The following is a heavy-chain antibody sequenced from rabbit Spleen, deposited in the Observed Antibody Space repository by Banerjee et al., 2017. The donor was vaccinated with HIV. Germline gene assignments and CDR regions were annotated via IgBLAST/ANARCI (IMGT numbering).Heavy chain of an antibody. V-gene: IGHV1S45*01. CDR2: IAGSSSGFT. CDR1: GFSFSSSDY. CDR3: ARDLDGVIGWNFGW. J-gene: IGHJ4*01. D-gene: IGHD1-1*01. Sequence: QEQLEESGGGLVKPGASLTLTCTASGFSFSSSDYMCWVRQAPGKGLEWISCIAGSSSGFTYSATWAKGRFTISRTSSTTVTLRMTSLTAADTATYFCARDLDGVIGWNFGWWGPGTLVTV.